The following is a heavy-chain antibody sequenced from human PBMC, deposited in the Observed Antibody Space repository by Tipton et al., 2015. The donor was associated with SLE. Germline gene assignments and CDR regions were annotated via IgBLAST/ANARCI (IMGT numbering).Heavy chain of an antibody. CDR3: ARDLVEWELRGHDAFDI. V-gene: IGHV4-39*07. CDR1: GGSISSSSYY. CDR2: IYYSGST. Sequence: TLSLTCTVSGGSISSSSYYWGWIRQPPGKGLEWIGSIYYSGSTYYNPSLKSRVTISEDTSKNQFSLKLSSVTAADTAVYYCARDLVEWELRGHDAFDIWGQGTMVTVSS. J-gene: IGHJ3*02. D-gene: IGHD1-26*01.